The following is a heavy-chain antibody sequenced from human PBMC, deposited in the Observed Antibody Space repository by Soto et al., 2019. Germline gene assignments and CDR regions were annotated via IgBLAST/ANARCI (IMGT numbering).Heavy chain of an antibody. V-gene: IGHV1-3*05. J-gene: IGHJ4*02. CDR3: ASAVAVAADFDY. D-gene: IGHD6-19*01. CDR1: GYTFTGYA. Sequence: QVQLVQSGAEEKKPGASVKVSCKASGYTFTGYAMHWVRQAPGQRLEWMGWINAGNGNTKYSQKFQGRVTITRATSASTAYMELSSLRSEDTAVYYCASAVAVAADFDYWGQGTLVTVSS. CDR2: INAGNGNT.